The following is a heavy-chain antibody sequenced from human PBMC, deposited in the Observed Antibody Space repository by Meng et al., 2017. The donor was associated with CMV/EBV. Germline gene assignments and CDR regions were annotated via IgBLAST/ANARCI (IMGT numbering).Heavy chain of an antibody. V-gene: IGHV4-34*01. CDR1: GGSFSGYY. Sequence: GSLRLSCAVYGGSFSGYYWSWIRQPPGKGLEWIGEINHSGSTNYNPSLKSRVTISVDTSKNQFSLKLSSVTAADTAVYYCARTTSAGGTPWYYYYYGMDVWGQGTTVTVSS. D-gene: IGHD6-13*01. J-gene: IGHJ6*02. CDR2: INHSGST. CDR3: ARTTSAGGTPWYYYYYGMDV.